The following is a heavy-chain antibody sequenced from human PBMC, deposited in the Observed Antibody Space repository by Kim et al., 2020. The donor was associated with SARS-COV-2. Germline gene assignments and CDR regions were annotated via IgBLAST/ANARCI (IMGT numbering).Heavy chain of an antibody. D-gene: IGHD3-16*01. CDR3: AKEAFPYVLKGSKTKYYFDY. J-gene: IGHJ4*02. V-gene: IGHV3-23*01. Sequence: LSLTCAASGFTFSSYAMSWVRQAPGKGLEWVSAISGSGGSTYYADSVKGRFTISRDNSKNTLYLQMNSLRAEDTAVYYCAKEAFPYVLKGSKTKYYFDYWGQGTLVTVSS. CDR1: GFTFSSYA. CDR2: ISGSGGST.